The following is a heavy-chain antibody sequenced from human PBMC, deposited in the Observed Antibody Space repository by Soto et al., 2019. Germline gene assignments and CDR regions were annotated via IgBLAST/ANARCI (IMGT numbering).Heavy chain of an antibody. CDR1: GYTFSSYA. V-gene: IGHV1-3*01. Sequence: ASVKVSCKVSGYTFSSYALHWVRQAPGQRLEWMGWINGGNGQTKYSQKFQGRVTFTRDTSASTAYLDLSSLRSEDTAVYYCARDPYYYDSSGYFLGYFNHWRQGPQXT. J-gene: IGHJ1*01. CDR3: ARDPYYYDSSGYFLGYFNH. D-gene: IGHD3-22*01. CDR2: INGGNGQT.